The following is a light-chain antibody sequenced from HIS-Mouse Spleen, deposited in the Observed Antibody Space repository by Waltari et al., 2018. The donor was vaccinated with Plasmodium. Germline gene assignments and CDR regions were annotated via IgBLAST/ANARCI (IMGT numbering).Light chain of an antibody. J-gene: IGLJ3*02. CDR2: KDS. Sequence: SYELTQPSSVSVSPGQTARITCSGDVLAKKYARWFQQKPGQAPVLVIYKDSERPSGIPERVSGSSSGTTVTLTISRAQVEDEADYYCYSTDSSGNHRVFGGGTKLTVL. CDR3: YSTDSSGNHRV. V-gene: IGLV3-27*01. CDR1: VLAKKY.